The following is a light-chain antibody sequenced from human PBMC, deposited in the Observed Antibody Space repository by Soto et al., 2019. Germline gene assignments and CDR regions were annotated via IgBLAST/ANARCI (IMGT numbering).Light chain of an antibody. Sequence: DIQLTQSPSFLSASVGDRVTITCRASQGISSYLAWYQQKPGKAPKLLIYDASNRASGVPARFSGSGSGTDFTLTISDLEPADFGLYYCQQRLNWPPGFGQGTKVDIK. V-gene: IGKV1-9*01. CDR1: QGISSY. CDR2: DAS. J-gene: IGKJ1*01. CDR3: QQRLNWPPG.